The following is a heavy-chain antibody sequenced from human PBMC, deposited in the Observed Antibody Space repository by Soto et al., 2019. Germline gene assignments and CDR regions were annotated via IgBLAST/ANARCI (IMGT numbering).Heavy chain of an antibody. V-gene: IGHV4-30-4*01. Sequence: PSETLSLTCTVSGGSISSGDYYWSWIRQPPGKGPEWIGYIYYSGSTYYNPSLKSRVTISVDTSKNQFSLKLSSVTAADTAVYYCARDWNPSGYYTGMAGMDVWGQGTTVTV. J-gene: IGHJ6*02. D-gene: IGHD3-3*01. CDR1: GGSISSGDYY. CDR2: IYYSGST. CDR3: ARDWNPSGYYTGMAGMDV.